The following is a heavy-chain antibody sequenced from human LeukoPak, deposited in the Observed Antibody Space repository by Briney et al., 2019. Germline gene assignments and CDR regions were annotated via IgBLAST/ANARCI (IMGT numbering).Heavy chain of an antibody. D-gene: IGHD6-19*01. Sequence: GGSLRLSCAASGFTFSSYAMSWVRQAPGKGLERVSAISGSGGSTYYVDSVKGRFTISRDNSKNTLYLQMNSLRAEDTAVYYCAKDSSGCYDYWGQGTLVTVSS. J-gene: IGHJ4*02. CDR2: ISGSGGST. V-gene: IGHV3-23*01. CDR3: AKDSSGCYDY. CDR1: GFTFSSYA.